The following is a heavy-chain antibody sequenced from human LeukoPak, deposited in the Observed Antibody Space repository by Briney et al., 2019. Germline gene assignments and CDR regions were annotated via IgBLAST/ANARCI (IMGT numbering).Heavy chain of an antibody. CDR1: GFTFSSYS. Sequence: PGGSLRLSCAASGFTFSSYSMNWVRQAPGKGLEWVSSISSSSSYIYYADSVKGRFTISRDNAKNSLYLQMNSLRAGDTAVYYCARGPRPWFDPRGQGTLVTVSS. J-gene: IGHJ5*02. CDR2: ISSSSSYI. CDR3: ARGPRPWFDP. V-gene: IGHV3-21*01.